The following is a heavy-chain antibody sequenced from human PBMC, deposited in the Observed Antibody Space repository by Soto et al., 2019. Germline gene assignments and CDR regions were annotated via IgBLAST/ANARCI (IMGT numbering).Heavy chain of an antibody. J-gene: IGHJ6*02. D-gene: IGHD5-18*01. CDR3: ARFRLWDDGVDYYGMDV. CDR2: IYYSGST. V-gene: IGHV4-39*01. Sequence: SETLSLTCTVSGGSISSSSYYWGWIRQPPGKGLEWIGSIYYSGSTYYNPSLKSRVTISVDTSKNQFSLKLSSVTAADTAVYYCARFRLWDDGVDYYGMDVWGQGTTVTVS. CDR1: GGSISSSSYY.